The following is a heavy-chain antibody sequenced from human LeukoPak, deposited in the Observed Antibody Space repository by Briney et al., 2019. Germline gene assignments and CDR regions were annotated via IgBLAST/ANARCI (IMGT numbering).Heavy chain of an antibody. D-gene: IGHD2-15*01. CDR2: ISGSGSTT. CDR1: GFTFSNYA. CDR3: ARGSRPVVAANSFDY. J-gene: IGHJ4*02. Sequence: PGGSLRLSCAASGFTFSNYAMSWVRQAPGKGLEWVSVISGSGSTTYYADSVKGRFTISRDNSKNTLYLQMNSLRAEDTAVYYCARGSRPVVAANSFDYWGQGTLVTVSS. V-gene: IGHV3-23*01.